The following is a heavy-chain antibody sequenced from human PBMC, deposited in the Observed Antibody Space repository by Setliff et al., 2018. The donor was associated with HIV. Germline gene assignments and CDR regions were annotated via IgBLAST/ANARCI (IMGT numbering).Heavy chain of an antibody. CDR2: IYYSGST. D-gene: IGHD2-21*01. V-gene: IGHV4-39*01. CDR1: GGTIGSSSYY. J-gene: IGHJ3*02. CDR3: ARPRLRGSGAFDI. Sequence: SETLSLTCTVSGGTIGSSSYYWGWLRQPPGKGLEWFGSIYYSGSTYYNPSLKRRVTISVDTSKDQFSLKLSSVTAADTGVYYCARPRLRGSGAFDIWGQGTMVTVS.